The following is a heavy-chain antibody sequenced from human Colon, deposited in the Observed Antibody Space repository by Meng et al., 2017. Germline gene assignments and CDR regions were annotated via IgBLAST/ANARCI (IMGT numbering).Heavy chain of an antibody. V-gene: IGHV4-4*02. J-gene: IGHJ5*02. CDR2: IYHSGST. D-gene: IGHD3-16*01. CDR1: GGSISRSNW. Sequence: QVQLQESGQGLGKRAGTRARTCAVSGGSISRSNWWRWVRQPPGKGLEWIGEIYHSGSTNYSPSLKSRVTISVDKSKTQFSLKLSSVTAADTAVYYCARGGGRSWFDPWRQGTLVTVSS. CDR3: ARGGGRSWFDP.